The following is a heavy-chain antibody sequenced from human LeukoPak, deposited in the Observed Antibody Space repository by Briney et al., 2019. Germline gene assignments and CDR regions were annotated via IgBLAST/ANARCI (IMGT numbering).Heavy chain of an antibody. CDR3: AKELTGTYYYYGMDV. V-gene: IGHV3-9*01. CDR1: GFTFDDYA. CDR2: ISWNSGSI. D-gene: IGHD7-27*01. J-gene: IGHJ6*02. Sequence: QPGRSLRLSCAASGFTFDDYAMHWVRQAPGKGLEWVSGISWNSGSIGYADAVKGRFTISRENAKNSLYLQMNSLRAEDTALYYCAKELTGTYYYYGMDVWGQGTTVTVSS.